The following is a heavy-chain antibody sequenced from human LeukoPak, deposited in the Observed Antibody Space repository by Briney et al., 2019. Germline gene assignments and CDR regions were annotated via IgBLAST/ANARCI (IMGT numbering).Heavy chain of an antibody. J-gene: IGHJ6*03. CDR2: IYHSGST. CDR1: GGSISSSNW. Sequence: SETLSLTCAVSGGSISSSNWWSWVRQPPGKGLEWIGEIYHSGSTNYNPSLKSRVTISVDKSKNQFSLKLSSVTAADTAVYYCASVNDYGDPLPRYMDVWGKGTAVTVSS. V-gene: IGHV4-4*02. CDR3: ASVNDYGDPLPRYMDV. D-gene: IGHD4-17*01.